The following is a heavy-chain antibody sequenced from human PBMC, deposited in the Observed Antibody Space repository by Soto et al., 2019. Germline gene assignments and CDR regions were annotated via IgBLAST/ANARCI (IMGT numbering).Heavy chain of an antibody. CDR2: ISTSIGAT. D-gene: IGHD6-6*01. CDR1: GFAFSNYA. Sequence: EVQLLESGGGLVQPGGSLRLSCAASGFAFSNYAMGWVRQAPGKGLEWVSSISTSIGATYYADSVKGRFTISRDDSKDTLYLQMNSLRAEDSAVYYCAKDRTVAARNFDYWGQGTQVTASS. CDR3: AKDRTVAARNFDY. J-gene: IGHJ4*02. V-gene: IGHV3-23*01.